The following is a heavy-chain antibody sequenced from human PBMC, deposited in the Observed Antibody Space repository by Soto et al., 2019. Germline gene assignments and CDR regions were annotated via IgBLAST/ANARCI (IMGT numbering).Heavy chain of an antibody. CDR1: GGSFSGYY. J-gene: IGHJ6*03. CDR2: INHSGST. V-gene: IGHV4-34*01. Sequence: TSETLSLTCAVYGGSFSGYYWSWIRQPPGKGLEWIGEINHSGSTNYNPSLKSRVTISVDTSKNQFSLKLSSVTAADTAVYYCARGEDYDFWSGESVLYMGVWGKGTTVTVSS. CDR3: ARGEDYDFWSGESVLYMGV. D-gene: IGHD3-3*01.